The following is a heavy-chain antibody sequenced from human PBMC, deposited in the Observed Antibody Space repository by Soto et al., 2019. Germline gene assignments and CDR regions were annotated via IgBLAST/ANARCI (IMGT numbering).Heavy chain of an antibody. CDR3: ARRLYDFSAAMDV. D-gene: IGHD5-12*01. J-gene: IGHJ6*02. CDR1: GGSISSYY. V-gene: IGHV4-59*01. CDR2: IYYSGST. Sequence: PSATLSLTCTVSGGSISSYYWSWIRQPPGKGLEWIGYIYYSGSTNYNPSLKSRVTISVDTSKNQFSLKLSSVTAADTAVYYCARRLYDFSAAMDVWGQGTTVTVSS.